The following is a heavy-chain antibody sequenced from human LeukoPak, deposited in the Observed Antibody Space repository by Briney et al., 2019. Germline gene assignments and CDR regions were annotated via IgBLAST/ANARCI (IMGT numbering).Heavy chain of an antibody. J-gene: IGHJ3*01. CDR3: ARAGCGGGSCYDS. CDR2: ISSSSSYI. D-gene: IGHD2-15*01. V-gene: IGHV3-21*01. Sequence: GGSLRLSCAASGFTFSSYSMNWVRQAPGKGLEWVSSISSSSSYIYYADSVKGRFTISRDNAKNSLYLQMNSLRAEDTAVYYCARAGCGGGSCYDSWGQGTMVTVSS. CDR1: GFTFSSYS.